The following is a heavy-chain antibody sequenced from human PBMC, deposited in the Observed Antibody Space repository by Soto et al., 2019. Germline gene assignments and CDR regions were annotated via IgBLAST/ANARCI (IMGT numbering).Heavy chain of an antibody. J-gene: IGHJ5*02. CDR3: ERHEGWTGPDQ. Sequence: SETRSLTCAVSGASIGSGGWWSWVRQPPGKGLEWIAEIFHDGNTNYSPSLKSRVTISVDKSQNQFSLNVYSVTAADTAVYYCERHEGWTGPDQWGQGAMVTLYS. D-gene: IGHD2-8*02. V-gene: IGHV4-4*02. CDR1: GASIGSGGW. CDR2: IFHDGNT.